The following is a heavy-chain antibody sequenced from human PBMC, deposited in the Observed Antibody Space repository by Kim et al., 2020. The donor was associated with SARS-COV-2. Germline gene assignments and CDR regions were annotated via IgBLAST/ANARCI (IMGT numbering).Heavy chain of an antibody. CDR1: GFTFSSYS. CDR2: ISSSSSYI. V-gene: IGHV3-21*01. J-gene: IGHJ6*03. CDR3: ARLYYDSSGFLGGYYYYYMDV. Sequence: GGSLRLSCAASGFTFSSYSMNWVRQAPGKGLEWVSSISSSSSYIYYADSVKGRFTISRDNAKNSLYLQMNSLRAEDTAVYYCARLYYDSSGFLGGYYYYYMDVWGKGTTVTVSS. D-gene: IGHD3-22*01.